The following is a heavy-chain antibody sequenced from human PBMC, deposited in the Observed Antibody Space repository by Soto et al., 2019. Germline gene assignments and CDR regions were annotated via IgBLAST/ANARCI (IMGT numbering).Heavy chain of an antibody. CDR1: GFTFNNYG. Sequence: GGSLRLSCAASGFTFNNYGTNWVRQAPGKGLEWVAIISNDGSNKYYIESVRGRFTISRDNSKNMLFLQMNSLRVEDTAVYFCTKDGRFDSDGSLYYYHYGMDVWGQGTTVTVSS. CDR2: ISNDGSNK. J-gene: IGHJ6*02. V-gene: IGHV3-30*18. CDR3: TKDGRFDSDGSLYYYHYGMDV. D-gene: IGHD2-15*01.